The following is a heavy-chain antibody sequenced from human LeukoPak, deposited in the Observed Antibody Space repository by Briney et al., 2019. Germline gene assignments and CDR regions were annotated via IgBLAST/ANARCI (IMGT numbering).Heavy chain of an antibody. Sequence: ASVKVSCKASGYTFTSYGISWVRQAPGQGPEWMGWISVYNGNTNHAQKLQGRVIMTTDTSTSTAYMELRSLRSDDTALYYCARGSGHYWDTIDYWGQGIRVTVSS. CDR2: ISVYNGNT. J-gene: IGHJ4*02. V-gene: IGHV1-18*01. CDR1: GYTFTSYG. CDR3: ARGSGHYWDTIDY. D-gene: IGHD2-8*02.